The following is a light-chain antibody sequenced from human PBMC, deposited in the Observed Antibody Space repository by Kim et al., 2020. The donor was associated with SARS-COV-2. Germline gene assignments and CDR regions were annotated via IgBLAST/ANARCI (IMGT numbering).Light chain of an antibody. CDR2: WAS. CDR3: QQYYGSPPYT. Sequence: DIVMTQSPDSLAVSLGERATINCKSSQSVLYSSNNKNYLAWYQQKPGQSPKLLIYWASTREPGVPDRFSGSGSGTDFTLTISSLQAEDGAVYYCQQYYGSPPYTFGQGTKLEN. CDR1: QSVLYSSNNKNY. J-gene: IGKJ2*01. V-gene: IGKV4-1*01.